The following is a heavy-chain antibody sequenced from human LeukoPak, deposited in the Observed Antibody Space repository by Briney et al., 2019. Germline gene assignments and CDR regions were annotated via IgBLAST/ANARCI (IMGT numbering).Heavy chain of an antibody. D-gene: IGHD5-18*01. V-gene: IGHV3-21*01. CDR3: ARGQGYSYGPGDV. CDR2: ISTSSSYI. CDR1: GFTFSSYS. Sequence: GGSLRLSCAVSGFTFSSYSMNWVRQAPGKGLEWVAFISTSSSYIYYADSLKGRFTISRDNAKNSLYLQMNSLRAEDTAVYYCARGQGYSYGPGDVWGKGTTVTVSS. J-gene: IGHJ6*04.